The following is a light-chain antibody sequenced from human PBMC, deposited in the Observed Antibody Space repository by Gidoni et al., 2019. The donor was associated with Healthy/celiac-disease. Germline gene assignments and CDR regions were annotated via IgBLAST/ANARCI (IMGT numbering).Light chain of an antibody. Sequence: DIHMTQSPSTLSASVGDRVTITCRASQSISSWLAWYQQKPGKAPKLLIYKASSLESGVPSRFSGSGSGTEFTLTISSLQPDDFATYYCQQYNSYSPTFGGXTKVEIK. CDR1: QSISSW. J-gene: IGKJ4*01. CDR3: QQYNSYSPT. CDR2: KAS. V-gene: IGKV1-5*03.